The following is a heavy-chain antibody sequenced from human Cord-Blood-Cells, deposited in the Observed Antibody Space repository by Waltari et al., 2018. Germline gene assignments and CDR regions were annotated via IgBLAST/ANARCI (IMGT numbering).Heavy chain of an antibody. CDR1: GFTFDDYA. CDR2: ISWNSGSI. J-gene: IGHJ6*02. Sequence: EVQLVESGGGLVQPGRYLRLSCAASGFTFDDYAMHWVRQAPGKGLEWVSGISWNSGSIGYADSVKGRFTISRDNAKNSLYLQMNSLRAEDTALYYCAKDTEGRYYYGMDVWGQGTTVTVSS. CDR3: AKDTEGRYYYGMDV. V-gene: IGHV3-9*01.